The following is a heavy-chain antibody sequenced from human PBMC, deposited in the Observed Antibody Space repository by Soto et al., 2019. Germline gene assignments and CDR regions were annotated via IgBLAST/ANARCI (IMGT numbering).Heavy chain of an antibody. CDR2: ISGSGGST. J-gene: IGHJ4*02. CDR1: GFTFSSYA. D-gene: IGHD3-22*01. Sequence: GGSLRLSCGASGFTFSSYAMSWVRQAPGKGLEWVSAISGSGGSTYYADSVKGRFTISRDNSKNTLYLQMNSLRAEDTAVYYCAKERRHYYDSSGYLKYFDYWGQGTLVTVSS. V-gene: IGHV3-23*01. CDR3: AKERRHYYDSSGYLKYFDY.